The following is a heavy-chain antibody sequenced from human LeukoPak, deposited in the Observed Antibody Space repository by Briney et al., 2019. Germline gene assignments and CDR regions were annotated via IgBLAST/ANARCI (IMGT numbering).Heavy chain of an antibody. V-gene: IGHV3-74*01. CDR1: GFXFSRNW. CDR2: INSDGSST. CDR3: ARSPVEVDGFDI. Sequence: GGSLRLSCSASGFXFSRNWIHWVRQAPGKGLVLVSNINSDGSSTSYADSVKGRCSISRDNAKNTLYLQMNSLRAEDTAVYYCARSPVEVDGFDIWGQGTMVTVSS. D-gene: IGHD2-2*01. J-gene: IGHJ3*02.